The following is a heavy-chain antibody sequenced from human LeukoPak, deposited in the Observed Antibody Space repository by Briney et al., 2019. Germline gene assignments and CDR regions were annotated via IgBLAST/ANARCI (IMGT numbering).Heavy chain of an antibody. J-gene: IGHJ4*02. D-gene: IGHD6-19*01. CDR3: ARGGALGSGWYR. CDR2: IKQDGSEK. V-gene: IGHV3-7*03. CDR1: GFTFNNYW. Sequence: GGSLRLSRAASGFTFNNYWMSWVRQAPGKGLEWVANIKQDGSEKYYVGSVKGRFTISRDNDKNSLYLQMNSLRADDTAVYYCARGGALGSGWYRWGQGTLVTVSS.